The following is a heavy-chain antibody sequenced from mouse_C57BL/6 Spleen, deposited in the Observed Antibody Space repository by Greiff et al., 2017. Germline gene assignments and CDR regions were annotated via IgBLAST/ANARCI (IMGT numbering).Heavy chain of an antibody. D-gene: IGHD1-1*01. V-gene: IGHV5-4*03. CDR3: ARPYGSSPYWYFDV. J-gene: IGHJ1*03. CDR2: ISDGGSYT. Sequence: DVKLVESGGGLVKPGGSLKLSCAASGFTFSSYAMSWVRQTPDKRLEWVATISDGGSYTYYPDNVKGRFTISRDNAKNNLYLQMSHLKSEDTAMYYCARPYGSSPYWYFDVWGTGTTVTVSS. CDR1: GFTFSSYA.